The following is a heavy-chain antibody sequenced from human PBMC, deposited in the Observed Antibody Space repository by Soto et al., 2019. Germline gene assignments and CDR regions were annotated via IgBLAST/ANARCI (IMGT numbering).Heavy chain of an antibody. CDR3: ATWEDNTWTPSVDY. Sequence: SETLSLTCAVYGGSFSGYYWSWIRQPPGKGLEWIGEINHSGSTNYNPSLKSRVTISVDTSKNQFSLKLSSVTAADTAVYYCATWEDNTWTPSVDYWGQGTLVTVSS. D-gene: IGHD1-26*01. V-gene: IGHV4-34*01. CDR1: GGSFSGYY. J-gene: IGHJ4*02. CDR2: INHSGST.